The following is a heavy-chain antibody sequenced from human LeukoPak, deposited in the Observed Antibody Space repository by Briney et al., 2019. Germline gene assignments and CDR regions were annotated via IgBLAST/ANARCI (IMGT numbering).Heavy chain of an antibody. V-gene: IGHV1-2*02. Sequence: GASVKVSCKASGYTFTGYYMHWVRQAPGQGLEWMGWINPNSGGTNYAQKFQGRVTMTRDTSISTAYMELSRLRSDDTAVYYCARGLLAAAGSHFDYWGQGTLVTVSS. D-gene: IGHD6-13*01. CDR3: ARGLLAAAGSHFDY. J-gene: IGHJ4*02. CDR1: GYTFTGYY. CDR2: INPNSGGT.